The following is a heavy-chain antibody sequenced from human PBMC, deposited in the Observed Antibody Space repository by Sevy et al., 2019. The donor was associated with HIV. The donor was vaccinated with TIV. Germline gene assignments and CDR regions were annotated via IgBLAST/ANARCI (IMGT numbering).Heavy chain of an antibody. D-gene: IGHD3-10*01. J-gene: IGHJ6*02. CDR2: IIPIFATA. V-gene: IGHV1-69*13. CDR1: GGTFSSYA. CDR3: ARDDGSGSYYNPEANLGYYYGMDV. Sequence: ASVKVSCKASGGTFSSYAISWVRQAPGLGLEWMGGIIPIFATANYAQKFQGRVTITADESTSTAYMELSSLRSEDTAVYYCARDDGSGSYYNPEANLGYYYGMDVWGQGTTVTVSS.